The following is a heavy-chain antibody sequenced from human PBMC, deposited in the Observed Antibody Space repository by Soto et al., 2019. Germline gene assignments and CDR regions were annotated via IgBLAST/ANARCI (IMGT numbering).Heavy chain of an antibody. V-gene: IGHV3-33*01. CDR3: ASVGGTVTSDY. J-gene: IGHJ4*02. CDR1: GFAFSAYG. Sequence: QVQLVESGGGVVQPGRSLRLSCAPSGFAFSAYGMHWVRQAPGKGLEWVAMIYYDGSNKYYADSVKGRFTISRDNSKNTLYLQMSSLSAEDQALYYCASVGGTVTSDYWGQGTLVTVSS. CDR2: IYYDGSNK. D-gene: IGHD4-17*01.